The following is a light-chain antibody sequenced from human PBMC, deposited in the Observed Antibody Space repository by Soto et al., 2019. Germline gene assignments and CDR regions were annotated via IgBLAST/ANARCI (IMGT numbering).Light chain of an antibody. CDR3: QQRGDWPPIT. V-gene: IGKV3-11*01. CDR2: NAS. Sequence: EIVLTQSPATLSLSPGERAILSCRASQSVSTFLAWFQQKPGQPPRLLIYNASNRTTGIPARFIGSGSGTDFTLTISSLEPEDFAVYYCQQRGDWPPITFGQGTRLEIK. CDR1: QSVSTF. J-gene: IGKJ5*01.